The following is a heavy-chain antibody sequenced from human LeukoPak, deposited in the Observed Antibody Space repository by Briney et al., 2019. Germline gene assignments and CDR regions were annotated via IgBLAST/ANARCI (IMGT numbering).Heavy chain of an antibody. CDR1: GFTFSRYW. V-gene: IGHV3-7*01. Sequence: GGSLRLSCAASGFTFSRYWMSWVRQAPGKGLEWVANIKQDGTEKYYVASVKGRFTISRYNAKNSLYLQTNSLRAEDTAVYYCARDEDGYYYWGQGTLVTVSS. J-gene: IGHJ4*02. D-gene: IGHD3-22*01. CDR2: IKQDGTEK. CDR3: ARDEDGYYY.